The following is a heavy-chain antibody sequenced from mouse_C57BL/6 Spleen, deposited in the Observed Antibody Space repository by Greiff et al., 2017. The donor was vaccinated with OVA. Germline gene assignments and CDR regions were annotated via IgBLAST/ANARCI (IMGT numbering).Heavy chain of an antibody. V-gene: IGHV7-3*01. CDR3: ARSPLITTVVGAMDY. CDR1: GFTFTDYY. D-gene: IGHD1-1*01. J-gene: IGHJ4*01. CDR2: IRNKANGYTT. Sequence: EVMLVESGGGLVQPGGSLSLSCAASGFTFTDYYMSWVRQPPGKALEWLGFIRNKANGYTTEYSASVKGRFTISRDNSQSILYLQMNALRAEDSATYYCARSPLITTVVGAMDYWGQGTSVTVSS.